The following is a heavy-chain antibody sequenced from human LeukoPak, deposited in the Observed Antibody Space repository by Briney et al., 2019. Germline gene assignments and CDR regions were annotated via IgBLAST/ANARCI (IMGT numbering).Heavy chain of an antibody. Sequence: SETLSLTCTVSGDSISSGDYYWSWIRQPAGKGLEWIGYIYYSGSTNYNPSLKSRVTISVDTSKNQFSLKLSSVTAADTAVYYCARGGGVTIAARYYYYYMDVWGKGTTVTISS. V-gene: IGHV4-61*10. CDR2: IYYSGST. CDR1: GDSISSGDYY. D-gene: IGHD6-6*01. J-gene: IGHJ6*03. CDR3: ARGGGVTIAARYYYYYMDV.